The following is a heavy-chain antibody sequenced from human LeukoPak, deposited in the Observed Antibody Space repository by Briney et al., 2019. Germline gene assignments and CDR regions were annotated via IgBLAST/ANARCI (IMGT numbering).Heavy chain of an antibody. CDR2: IIPIFGTA. CDR1: GGTFSSYA. J-gene: IGHJ4*02. D-gene: IGHD2-15*01. CDR3: ARSLGYCSGGSCYEYYFDY. Sequence: ASVKVSCKASGGTFSSYAISWVRQAPGQGLEWMGGIIPIFGTANYAQKFQGRVTITADESTSTAYMELSSLRSEDTAVYYCARSLGYCSGGSCYEYYFDYWGQGTLVTVSS. V-gene: IGHV1-69*13.